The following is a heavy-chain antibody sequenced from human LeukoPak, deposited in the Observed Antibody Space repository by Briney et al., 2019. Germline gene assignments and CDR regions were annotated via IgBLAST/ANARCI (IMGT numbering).Heavy chain of an antibody. J-gene: IGHJ4*02. D-gene: IGHD6-19*01. CDR3: ARDLVDSSGWYGAIYYFDY. Sequence: GASVKVSCKASGYTFTSYGISWVRQAPGQGLEWMGWISAYNGNTNYAQKLQGRVTMTTDTSTSTAYMELRSLRSEDTAVYYCARDLVDSSGWYGAIYYFDYWGQGTLVTVSS. CDR2: ISAYNGNT. V-gene: IGHV1-18*01. CDR1: GYTFTSYG.